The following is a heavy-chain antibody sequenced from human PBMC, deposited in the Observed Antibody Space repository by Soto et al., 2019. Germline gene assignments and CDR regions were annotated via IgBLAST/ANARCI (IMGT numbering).Heavy chain of an antibody. D-gene: IGHD6-13*01. Sequence: QVQLVQSGAEVKKPGASVKVSCTASGYTFTSYGISWVRQAPGQGLEWRGWISAYNCNTNYAQKLQGRVTITTDTSPSTAYTELRRLTSDDTAVYYCARDLFRGYSREVEWFDRWGKGTLVTVSS. J-gene: IGHJ5*02. V-gene: IGHV1-18*04. CDR3: ARDLFRGYSREVEWFDR. CDR1: GYTFTSYG. CDR2: ISAYNCNT.